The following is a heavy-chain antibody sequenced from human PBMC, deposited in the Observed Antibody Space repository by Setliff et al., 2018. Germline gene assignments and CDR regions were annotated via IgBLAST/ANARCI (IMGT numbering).Heavy chain of an antibody. CDR3: ARDYTYYDFWSGPSSDAFDI. J-gene: IGHJ3*02. V-gene: IGHV3-11*04. CDR1: GGSFSGYY. CDR2: ISSSSSTI. Sequence: LSLTCAVYGGSFSGYYWSWIRQPPGKGLEWVSYISSSSSTIYYADSVKGRFTISRDNAKNSLYLQMNSLRAEDTAVYYCARDYTYYDFWSGPSSDAFDIWGQGTMVTVSS. D-gene: IGHD3-3*01.